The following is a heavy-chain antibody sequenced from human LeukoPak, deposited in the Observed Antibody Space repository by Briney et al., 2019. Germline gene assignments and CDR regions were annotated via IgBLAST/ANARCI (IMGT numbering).Heavy chain of an antibody. Sequence: PSETLSLTCTVSGGSISSSNWWGWIRQPPGKGLEWIGYIYYSGSTYYNPSLKSRVTISVDTSKNQFSLKPSSVTAVDTAVYYCARSPYDSSGYPYFDYWGQGTLVTVSS. CDR2: IYYSGST. CDR1: GGSISSSNW. V-gene: IGHV4-28*01. D-gene: IGHD3-22*01. J-gene: IGHJ4*02. CDR3: ARSPYDSSGYPYFDY.